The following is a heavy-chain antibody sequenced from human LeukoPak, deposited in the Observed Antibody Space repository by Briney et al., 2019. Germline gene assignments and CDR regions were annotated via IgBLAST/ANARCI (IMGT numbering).Heavy chain of an antibody. V-gene: IGHV3-23*01. CDR3: ARVGYDYGDYGSLY. J-gene: IGHJ4*02. D-gene: IGHD4-17*01. CDR2: ISGSGGST. CDR1: GFTFSSYA. Sequence: GGSLRLSCAASGFTFSSYAMSWVRQAPGKGLEWVSAISGSGGSTYYADSVKGRFTISRDNSKNTLYLQMNSLRAEDTAVYYCARVGYDYGDYGSLYWGQGTLVTVSS.